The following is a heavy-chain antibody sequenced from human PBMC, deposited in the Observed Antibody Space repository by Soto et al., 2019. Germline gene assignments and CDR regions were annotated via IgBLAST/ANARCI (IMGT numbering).Heavy chain of an antibody. Sequence: SLKASFKASGGPFASLGISWVRQAPGQGLEWMGGIIPVFGRPNYAQRFRGRLTITADESTNTGYMELIDLRSEDTAVDYCAREGSGYNFWGQGTQVAVSS. J-gene: IGHJ1*01. CDR3: AREGSGYNF. CDR1: GGPFASLG. CDR2: IIPVFGRP. D-gene: IGHD5-12*01. V-gene: IGHV1-69*13.